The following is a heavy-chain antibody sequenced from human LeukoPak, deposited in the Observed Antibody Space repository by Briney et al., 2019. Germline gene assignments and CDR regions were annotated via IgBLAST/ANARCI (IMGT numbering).Heavy chain of an antibody. CDR2: IYYSGST. V-gene: IGHV4-59*01. CDR1: GGSISSYY. Sequence: SETLSLTCTVSGGSISSYYWSWIRQPPGKGLEWIGYIYYSGSTNYNPSLKSRVTISVDTSKNQFSLKLSSVTAADTAVYYCARGIVGAVEALDYWGQGTLVTVSS. D-gene: IGHD1-26*01. J-gene: IGHJ4*02. CDR3: ARGIVGAVEALDY.